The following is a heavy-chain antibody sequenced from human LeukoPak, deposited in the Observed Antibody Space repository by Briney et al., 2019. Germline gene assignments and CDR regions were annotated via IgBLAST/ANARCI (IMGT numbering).Heavy chain of an antibody. CDR3: ARELAGHYYGSGSSFDY. CDR2: TRQDGGEK. Sequence: GGCLRLSCAASGFTFSNYWMSWVRQAPGEGREWVANTRQDGGEKYYVGSVKGRFTISRDTAKSTLYLQMNSLRAAGTGVYYCARELAGHYYGSGSSFDYWGPGTLVTGSS. J-gene: IGHJ4*02. V-gene: IGHV3-7*01. D-gene: IGHD3-10*01. CDR1: GFTFSNYW.